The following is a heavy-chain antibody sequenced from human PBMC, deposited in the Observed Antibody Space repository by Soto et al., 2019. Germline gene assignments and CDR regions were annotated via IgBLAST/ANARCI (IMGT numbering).Heavy chain of an antibody. CDR3: ARVLGIAAVGNYYYGMDV. CDR2: IYYSGST. Sequence: PSETLSLTCTVPGGSISSYYWSWIRQPPGKGLEWIGYIYYSGSTNYNPSLKSRVTISVDTSKNQFSLKLSSVTAADTAVYYCARVLGIAAVGNYYYGMDVWGQGTTVTVSS. D-gene: IGHD6-13*01. J-gene: IGHJ6*02. CDR1: GGSISSYY. V-gene: IGHV4-59*01.